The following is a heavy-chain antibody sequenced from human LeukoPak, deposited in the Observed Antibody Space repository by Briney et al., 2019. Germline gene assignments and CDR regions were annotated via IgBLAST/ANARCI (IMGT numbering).Heavy chain of an antibody. CDR1: GGTFSSYA. CDR2: IIPIFGTA. CDR3: AKDRSKGSYGDEFDF. Sequence: SVKVSCKASGGTFSSYAISWVRQAPGQGLEWMGGIIPIFGTANYAQKFQGRVTITADKSTSTAYMELSSLRSEDTAVYYCAKDRSKGSYGDEFDFWGQGTLVTVSS. D-gene: IGHD1-26*01. V-gene: IGHV1-69*06. J-gene: IGHJ4*02.